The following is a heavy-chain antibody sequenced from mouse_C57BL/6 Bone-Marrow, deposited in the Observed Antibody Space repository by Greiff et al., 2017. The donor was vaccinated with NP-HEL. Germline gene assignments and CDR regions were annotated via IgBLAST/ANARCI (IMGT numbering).Heavy chain of an antibody. Sequence: EVQLQQSGPGLVKPSQSLSLTCSVTGYSITSGYYWNWIRQFPGNKLEWMGYISYDGSNNYNPSLKNRISITRDTSKNQFFLKLNSVTTEDTATYYCARGGFESVAYWGQGTLVTVSA. J-gene: IGHJ3*01. D-gene: IGHD6-2*01. V-gene: IGHV3-6*01. CDR3: ARGGFESVAY. CDR2: ISYDGSN. CDR1: GYSITSGYY.